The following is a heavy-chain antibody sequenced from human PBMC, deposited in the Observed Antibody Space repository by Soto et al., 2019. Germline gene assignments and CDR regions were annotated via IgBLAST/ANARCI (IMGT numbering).Heavy chain of an antibody. CDR1: GYTFTSYG. CDR3: ARVEGYCSGGSCSRPFDY. V-gene: IGHV1-18*01. Sequence: ASVKVSCKASGYTFTSYGISWVRQAPGQGLEWMGWISAYNGNTNYAQKLQGRVTMTTDTSTSTAYMELRSLRSDDTAVYYCARVEGYCSGGSCSRPFDYWGQGTLVTVS. CDR2: ISAYNGNT. D-gene: IGHD2-15*01. J-gene: IGHJ4*02.